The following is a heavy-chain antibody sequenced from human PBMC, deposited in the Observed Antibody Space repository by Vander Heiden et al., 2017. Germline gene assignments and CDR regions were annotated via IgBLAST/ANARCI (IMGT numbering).Heavy chain of an antibody. CDR3: VRQVVAGTPSGFDY. CDR2: IGRAGDI. D-gene: IGHD6-19*01. CDR1: GFPFSSYD. J-gene: IGHJ4*02. V-gene: IGHV3-13*01. Sequence: EVQLVASGGGLVQPGGSLRLSCAASGFPFSSYDMHWVRQATGKGLEWVSAIGRAGDIYDSGSVKGRFTISRENAKNSLYFQMNSLRAEDTAVYYCVRQVVAGTPSGFDYWGQGTLVTVSS.